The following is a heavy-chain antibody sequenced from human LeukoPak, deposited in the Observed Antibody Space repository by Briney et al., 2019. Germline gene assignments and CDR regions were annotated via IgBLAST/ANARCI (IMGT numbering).Heavy chain of an antibody. Sequence: PRGSLRLSCAASGSTFSKNWMSWVRQAPGKGLEGLANLDQDGSQRYYVDSVKGRFTISRDNTKNSLYLQMNSLRAEDTAVYYCARDSTVERGNYFDYWGQGTLVTVSS. J-gene: IGHJ4*02. CDR1: GSTFSKNW. CDR3: ARDSTVERGNYFDY. D-gene: IGHD1-1*01. V-gene: IGHV3-7*01. CDR2: LDQDGSQR.